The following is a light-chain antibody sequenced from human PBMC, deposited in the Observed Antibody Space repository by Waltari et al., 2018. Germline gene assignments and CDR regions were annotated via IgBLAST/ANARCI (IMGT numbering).Light chain of an antibody. CDR1: QGISSR. Sequence: DIQMRQSPSSVSASVGDRVTLTCRASQGISSRLAWYQQKPGKARQLLISDASRLHSGVPSRFIGSGSGTDFTLTISCLQPEDFATYYCLQVDSFPLTFGQGTKVEVK. CDR3: LQVDSFPLT. J-gene: IGKJ1*01. V-gene: IGKV1-12*01. CDR2: DAS.